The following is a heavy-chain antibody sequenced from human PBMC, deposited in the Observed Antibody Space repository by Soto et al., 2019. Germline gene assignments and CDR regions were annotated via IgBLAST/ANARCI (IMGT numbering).Heavy chain of an antibody. CDR2: ISYDGSSE. J-gene: IGHJ4*02. Sequence: QVQLVESGGGVVQPGRSLRLSCAASGFTFSDYAMHWVRQAPGKGLEWVAVISYDGSSEDYADSVRGRFTISRDNSKNTLYLQMNSLRAEDTAVHYCARDRYFYDSRGYWTWLFDYWGQGTLVTVSS. V-gene: IGHV3-30-3*01. CDR3: ARDRYFYDSRGYWTWLFDY. D-gene: IGHD3-22*01. CDR1: GFTFSDYA.